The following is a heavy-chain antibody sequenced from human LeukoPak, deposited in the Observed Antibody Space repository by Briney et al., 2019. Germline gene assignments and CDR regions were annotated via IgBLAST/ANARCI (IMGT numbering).Heavy chain of an antibody. CDR3: ARVGQSWYHGFDY. CDR1: GYSFTSYW. D-gene: IGHD6-13*01. V-gene: IGHV5-51*01. Sequence: GESLKISCKGSGYSFTSYWIGWVRQMPGKGLEWMGIIYPGDSDTRYSPSFQGQVTISADKSINTAYLQWSSLKASDTAMYYCARVGQSWYHGFDYWGQGTLVTVSS. J-gene: IGHJ4*02. CDR2: IYPGDSDT.